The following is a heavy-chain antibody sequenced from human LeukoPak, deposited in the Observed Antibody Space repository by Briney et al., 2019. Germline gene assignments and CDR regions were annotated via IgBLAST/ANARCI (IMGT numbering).Heavy chain of an antibody. V-gene: IGHV3-21*01. CDR2: ISSTSSTSI. J-gene: IGHJ6*03. D-gene: IGHD3-16*02. CDR1: GFSFIFSTYW. CDR3: ARDLKAGVIWGSYRQIYYMDV. Sequence: GGSLRLSCTSSGFSFIFSTYWMNWVRQAPGKGLEWVSSISSTSSTSIYYADSVKGRFTISRDNAKNSLYLQMNSLRAEDTAVYYCARDLKAGVIWGSYRQIYYMDVWGKGTTVTISS.